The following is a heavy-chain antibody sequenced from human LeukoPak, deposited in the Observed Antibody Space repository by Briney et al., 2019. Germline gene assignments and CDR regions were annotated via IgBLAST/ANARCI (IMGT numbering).Heavy chain of an antibody. CDR1: VGSISSYY. Sequence: SETLCLTCTVSVGSISSYYWSWMRQPAGKGLEWIGRLYTSGSTNYNPSLKSRVTMSVDTSKNQFPLKLSSVTAADTAVYYCYYYGSGSGSAVFDYWGQGTLVTVSS. CDR2: LYTSGST. J-gene: IGHJ4*02. CDR3: YYYGSGSGSAVFDY. D-gene: IGHD3-10*01. V-gene: IGHV4-4*07.